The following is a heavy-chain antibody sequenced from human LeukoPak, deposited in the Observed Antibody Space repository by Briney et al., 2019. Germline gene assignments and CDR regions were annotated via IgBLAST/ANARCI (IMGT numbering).Heavy chain of an antibody. V-gene: IGHV3-23*01. Sequence: GGSLRLSCSASGFIFSAYGMSWVRQAPGKGLEWVSGLSASGVSTYYADSVKGRFTISRDNSKNTVYLQMNSLRAEDTAVYYCAQGGSYRSQPYFDYWGQGTPVTVSS. CDR3: AQGGSYRSQPYFDY. CDR2: LSASGVST. J-gene: IGHJ4*02. D-gene: IGHD3-16*02. CDR1: GFIFSAYG.